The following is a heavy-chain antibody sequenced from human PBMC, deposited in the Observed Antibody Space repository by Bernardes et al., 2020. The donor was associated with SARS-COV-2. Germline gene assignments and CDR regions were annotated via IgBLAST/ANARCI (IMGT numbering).Heavy chain of an antibody. CDR1: GGSISSSSYY. J-gene: IGHJ6*02. CDR2: IYYSGST. CDR3: ARHIAAAGNYYYYGMDV. V-gene: IGHV4-39*01. Sequence: SETLSRTCTVSGGSISSSSYYWGWIRQPPGKGLEWIGSIYYSGSTYYNPSLKSRVTISVDTSKNQFSLKLSSVTAADTAVYYCARHIAAAGNYYYYGMDVWGQGTTFTVSS. D-gene: IGHD6-13*01.